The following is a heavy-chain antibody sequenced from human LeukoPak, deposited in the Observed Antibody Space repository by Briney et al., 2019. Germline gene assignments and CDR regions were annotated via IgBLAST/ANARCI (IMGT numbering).Heavy chain of an antibody. D-gene: IGHD6-13*01. CDR2: IKSKTDGGTT. Sequence: GGSLRLSCAGSGFTFSNAWMNWVRQAPGKGLEWVGRIKSKTDGGTTDYAAPVKGRFTISRDDSKNTLYLQMNSLKTEDTAVYYCTTGRAAAGTLDYWGQGTLVTVSS. J-gene: IGHJ4*02. CDR1: GFTFSNAW. V-gene: IGHV3-15*07. CDR3: TTGRAAAGTLDY.